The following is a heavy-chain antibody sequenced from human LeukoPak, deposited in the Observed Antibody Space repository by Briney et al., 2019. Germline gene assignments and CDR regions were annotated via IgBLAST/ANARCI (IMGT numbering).Heavy chain of an antibody. Sequence: SETLSLTCTVSGGSISSSSYYWGWFRQPPGKGLEWIGTPFYSGSTNYNPSLKSRVTMSVDTSKNQFSLKLNSVTAADTAVYYCARGSMGGSGSYYRDYYYGMDVWGQGTTVTVSS. J-gene: IGHJ6*02. CDR3: ARGSMGGSGSYYRDYYYGMDV. CDR1: GGSISSSSYY. D-gene: IGHD3-10*01. CDR2: PFYSGST. V-gene: IGHV4-39*07.